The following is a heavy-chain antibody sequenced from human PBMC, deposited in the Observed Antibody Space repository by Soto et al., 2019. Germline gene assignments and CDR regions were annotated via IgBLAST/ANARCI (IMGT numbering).Heavy chain of an antibody. J-gene: IGHJ4*02. CDR1: GDSLSGTYW. CDR2: ISYSGTT. Sequence: QVQLQESGPGLVKPSETLSLTCAVSGDSLSGTYWWSWVRQAPGGGLQWIGEISYSGTTHYDPSLMSRVTISMDKSRSEFSLTLISLPAADSASYYCARHILVTGTRGFDFWGQGILVTVSS. D-gene: IGHD6-19*01. V-gene: IGHV4-4*02. CDR3: ARHILVTGTRGFDF.